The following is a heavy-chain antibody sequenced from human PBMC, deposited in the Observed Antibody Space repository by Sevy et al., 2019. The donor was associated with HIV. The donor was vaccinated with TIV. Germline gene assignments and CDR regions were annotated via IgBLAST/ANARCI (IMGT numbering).Heavy chain of an antibody. J-gene: IGHJ4*02. CDR2: IYPCDSDT. CDR1: GYSFTSYW. V-gene: IGHV5-51*01. D-gene: IGHD3-16*01. CDR3: ASLGPDYDYVWGAQNYFDY. Sequence: GESLKISCKGSGYSFTSYWIGWVRQMPGKGLEWMGIIYPCDSDTRYSPSFQGQVTISADKSISTAYLQWSSLKASDTVMYYCASLGPDYDYVWGAQNYFDYWGQGTLVTVSS.